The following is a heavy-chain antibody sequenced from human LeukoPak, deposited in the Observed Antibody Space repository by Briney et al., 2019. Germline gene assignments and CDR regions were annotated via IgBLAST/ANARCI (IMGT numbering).Heavy chain of an antibody. Sequence: PGGSLRLSCAASGFTFSSYNMHWVRQAPGKGLEWVSYISSSSTTIYYADSVKGRFTISRDNAKNSLYLQMNSLRAEDTAVYYCARDAGPLFDPWGQGTLVTVSS. D-gene: IGHD6-13*01. CDR3: ARDAGPLFDP. J-gene: IGHJ5*02. CDR2: ISSSSTTI. V-gene: IGHV3-48*01. CDR1: GFTFSSYN.